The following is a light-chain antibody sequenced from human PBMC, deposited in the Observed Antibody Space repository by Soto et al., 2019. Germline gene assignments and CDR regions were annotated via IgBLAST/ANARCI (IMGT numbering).Light chain of an antibody. CDR3: QTLGTGIVV. V-gene: IGLV4-69*01. Sequence: QPVLTQSPSASASLGASVKLTCTLSSGHSSYAIAWHQQQTEKGPRYLMKLNSDGSHNNGDGSPDRISGSSSGAERYLTISSLQSEDEADYYCQTLGTGIVVFVAGTKVTVL. CDR1: SGHSSYA. CDR2: LNSDGSH. J-gene: IGLJ3*02.